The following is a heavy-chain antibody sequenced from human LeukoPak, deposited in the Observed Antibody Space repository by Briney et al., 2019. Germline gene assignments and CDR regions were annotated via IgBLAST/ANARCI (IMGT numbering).Heavy chain of an antibody. CDR3: ARAGYYYYYMDV. Sequence: SETLSLTCAVYGGSFSGYYWSWIRQPPGKGLEWIGEINHSGSTNYNPSLKSRVTISVDTSKNQFSLKLSSVTAADTAVYYCARAGYYYYYMDVWGKGTTVTVSS. CDR2: INHSGST. J-gene: IGHJ6*03. CDR1: GGSFSGYY. V-gene: IGHV4-34*01.